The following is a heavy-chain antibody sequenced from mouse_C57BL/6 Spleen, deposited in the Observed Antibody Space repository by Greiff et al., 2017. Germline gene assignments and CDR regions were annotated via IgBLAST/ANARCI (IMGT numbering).Heavy chain of an antibody. CDR3: ARWDTTVVAPFDY. Sequence: QVQLKQPGTELVKPGASVKLSCKASGYTFTSYWMHWVTQRPGQGLEWIGNINPSNGGTNYNEKFKSKATLTVDKSSSTAYMQLSSLTSEDSAVYYCARWDTTVVAPFDYWGQGTTLTVSS. J-gene: IGHJ2*01. CDR2: INPSNGGT. CDR1: GYTFTSYW. V-gene: IGHV1-53*01. D-gene: IGHD1-1*01.